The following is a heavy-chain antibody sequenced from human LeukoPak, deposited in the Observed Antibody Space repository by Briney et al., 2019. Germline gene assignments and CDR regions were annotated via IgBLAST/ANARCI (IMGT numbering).Heavy chain of an antibody. V-gene: IGHV4-59*12. CDR2: IYYIGST. CDR3: ARDRAGFDY. J-gene: IGHJ4*02. D-gene: IGHD3-10*01. CDR1: GGSISSYF. Sequence: SETLSLTCTVSGGSISSYFWSWIRQPPGKGLEWIGYIYYIGSTNYNPSLKSRVTISVDTSKNQFSLKLSSVTAADTAVYYCARDRAGFDYRGQGTLVTVSS.